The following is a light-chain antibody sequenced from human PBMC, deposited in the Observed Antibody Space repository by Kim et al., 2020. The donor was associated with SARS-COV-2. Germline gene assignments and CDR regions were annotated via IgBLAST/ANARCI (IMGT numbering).Light chain of an antibody. Sequence: SYELTQPLSVSVALGQTASITCGGNNIESKNVHWYQQKAGQAPVLVIYRDSKRPSGIPERFSGSNSGNTATLTISRAQAGDEGDYYCQVWDSGTVVFGGGTQLTVL. CDR2: RDS. CDR3: QVWDSGTVV. CDR1: NIESKN. V-gene: IGLV3-9*01. J-gene: IGLJ2*01.